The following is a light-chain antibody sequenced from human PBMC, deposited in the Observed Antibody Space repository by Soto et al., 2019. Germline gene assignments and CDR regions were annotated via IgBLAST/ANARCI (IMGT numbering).Light chain of an antibody. Sequence: EIVLTQSPGTLSLSPGEKATLSCRASLSVINSFLAWYQQKPGQAPRLLIYGASSRATGIPDRFSGSGSGTDFTLTISRLEPEDFAVYYCQRYGSSPSWAFGQGTRVEIK. V-gene: IGKV3-20*01. CDR2: GAS. CDR3: QRYGSSPSWA. J-gene: IGKJ1*01. CDR1: LSVINSF.